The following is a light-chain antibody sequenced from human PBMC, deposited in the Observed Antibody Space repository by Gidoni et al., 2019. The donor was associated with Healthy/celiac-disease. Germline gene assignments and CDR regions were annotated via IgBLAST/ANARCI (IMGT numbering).Light chain of an antibody. Sequence: DIVMTQSPDSLVVSLGERATINCKSSQSVLYSSNNKNYLAWYQQKPGQPPKLLIYCASTRESGVPDRFSGSGSGTDFTLTISSLQAEDVAVYYCQQYYSTPPTFGGGTKVEIK. V-gene: IGKV4-1*01. CDR2: CAS. CDR1: QSVLYSSNNKNY. CDR3: QQYYSTPPT. J-gene: IGKJ4*01.